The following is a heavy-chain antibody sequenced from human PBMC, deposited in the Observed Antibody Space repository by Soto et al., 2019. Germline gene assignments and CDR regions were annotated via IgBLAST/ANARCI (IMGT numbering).Heavy chain of an antibody. CDR3: ARRYGDAFDI. Sequence: QVQLQESGPGLVKPSETLSLTCTVSGGSISSYYWSWIRQPPGKGLEWIGYIYYSGSTNYNPSLTSRVTRSVDTSKNQFALKLSSVTPADTAVYYCARRYGDAFDIWGQGTMVTVSS. D-gene: IGHD4-17*01. CDR2: IYYSGST. J-gene: IGHJ3*02. CDR1: GGSISSYY. V-gene: IGHV4-59*08.